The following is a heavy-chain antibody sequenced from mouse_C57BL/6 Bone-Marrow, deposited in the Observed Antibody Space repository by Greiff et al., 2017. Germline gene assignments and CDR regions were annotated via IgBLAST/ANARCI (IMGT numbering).Heavy chain of an antibody. J-gene: IGHJ2*01. Sequence: DVKLVESGGGLVKPGGSLKLSCAASGFTFSSYTMSWVRQTPEQRLEWVATISGGGGNTYYPDSVKGRFTISRDNAKNTLYLQISSLRSEDTALYYCASSYYYGSSYYFDDWGQGTTRTVSS. CDR1: GFTFSSYT. V-gene: IGHV5-9*01. CDR2: ISGGGGNT. CDR3: ASSYYYGSSYYFDD. D-gene: IGHD1-1*01.